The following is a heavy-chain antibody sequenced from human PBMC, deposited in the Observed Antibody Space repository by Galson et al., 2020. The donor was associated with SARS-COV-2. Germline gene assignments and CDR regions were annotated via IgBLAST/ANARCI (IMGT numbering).Heavy chain of an antibody. D-gene: IGHD2-2*03. Sequence: GGSLRLSCAASGFTFYHYAMHWVRQAPGKGLEWVSAISGSGDNAYYADSVKGRFTISRDNSENTLYLQMDSLRAEDTAVYYCAKDGYCSSTSCYAGGLDSWGQGAMVTVSS. CDR1: GFTFYHYA. CDR2: ISGSGDNA. V-gene: IGHV3-23*01. J-gene: IGHJ3*02. CDR3: AKDGYCSSTSCYAGGLDS.